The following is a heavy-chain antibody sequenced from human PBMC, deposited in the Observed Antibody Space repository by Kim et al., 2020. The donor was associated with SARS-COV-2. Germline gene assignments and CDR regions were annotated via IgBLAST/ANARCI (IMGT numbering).Heavy chain of an antibody. CDR1: GYTFTSYD. CDR3: ARGVKVPAAIWISYYYYYMDV. D-gene: IGHD2-2*01. CDR2: MNPNSGNT. Sequence: ASVKVSCKASGYTFTSYDINWVRQATGQGLEWMGWMNPNSGNTGYAQKFQGRVTMTRNTSISTAYMELSSLRSEDTAVYYCARGVKVPAAIWISYYYYYMDVGGKGPTVTVSS. J-gene: IGHJ6*03. V-gene: IGHV1-8*01.